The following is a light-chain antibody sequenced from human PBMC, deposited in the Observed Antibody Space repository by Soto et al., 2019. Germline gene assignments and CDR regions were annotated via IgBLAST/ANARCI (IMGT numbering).Light chain of an antibody. CDR2: DTT. V-gene: IGLV7-46*01. J-gene: IGLJ1*01. CDR3: LLSYNGPYV. CDR1: TGAVTNGHY. Sequence: QAVVTQEPSLTLSPGGPVTLTCGSSTGAVTNGHYPYWFQQKPGQAPRTLIYDTTNRHSWTPARFSGSLLGGKAALSLSGAQPEDEAEYYCLLSYNGPYVSGTGTKVTVL.